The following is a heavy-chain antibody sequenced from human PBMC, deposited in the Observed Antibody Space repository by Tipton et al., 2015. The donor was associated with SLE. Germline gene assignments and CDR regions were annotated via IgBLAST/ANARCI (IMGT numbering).Heavy chain of an antibody. CDR1: GGPFSGYY. J-gene: IGHJ6*02. D-gene: IGHD3-16*01. Sequence: LRLSCAVYGGPFSGYYWSWIRQPPGKGLDWIGEINHSGRTNYNPSLKSRVTISVDTSKDQFSLKLSSVTAADTAVYYCARGGGKLDYYYYYDGMDVWRQGTAVTVSS. CDR2: INHSGRT. V-gene: IGHV4-34*01. CDR3: ARGGGKLDYYYYYDGMDV.